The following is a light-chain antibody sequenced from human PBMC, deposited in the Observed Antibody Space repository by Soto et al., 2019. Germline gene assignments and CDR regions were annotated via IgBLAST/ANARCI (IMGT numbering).Light chain of an antibody. J-gene: IGKJ4*01. CDR3: KQRRNWPIT. CDR2: DAS. V-gene: IGKV3-11*01. Sequence: EIVLTQSPATLSLSPGERATLSCRASQSVSSYLAWYQQKPGQAPRLLIYDASNRATGIPARFSGSGSGTDFTLTISSLEPEDFAVYYCKQRRNWPITFGGGTKVEIK. CDR1: QSVSSY.